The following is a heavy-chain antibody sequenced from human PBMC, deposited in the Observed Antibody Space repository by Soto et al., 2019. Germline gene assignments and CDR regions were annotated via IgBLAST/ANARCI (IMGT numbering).Heavy chain of an antibody. D-gene: IGHD3-10*01. V-gene: IGHV1-24*01. Sequence: QVQLVQSGAEVKKPGASVKVSCKVSGYTLTEFSMHWVRQAPGKGLEWMGGFDPEDGETIYAQKFQGRVTMTEDTSTDTAYMELSSLRSEDTVVYYCACMLRGVIAGNNWFDPWGQGTLVTVSS. CDR2: FDPEDGET. J-gene: IGHJ5*02. CDR1: GYTLTEFS. CDR3: ACMLRGVIAGNNWFDP.